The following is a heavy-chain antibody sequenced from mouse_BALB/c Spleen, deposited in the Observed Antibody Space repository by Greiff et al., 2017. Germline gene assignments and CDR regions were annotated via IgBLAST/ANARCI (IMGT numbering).Heavy chain of an antibody. V-gene: IGHV3-2*02. D-gene: IGHD1-2*01. CDR3: ARSGYAWFAY. CDR2: ISYSGST. Sequence: ESGPGLVKPSHSLSLTCPVTGYSITSDYAWNWLRQFPGNKLEWMGYISYSGSTSYNPSLKSRISITRDTSKNQFFLQLNSVTTEDTATYYCARSGYAWFAYWGQGTLVTVSA. J-gene: IGHJ3*01. CDR1: GYSITSDYA.